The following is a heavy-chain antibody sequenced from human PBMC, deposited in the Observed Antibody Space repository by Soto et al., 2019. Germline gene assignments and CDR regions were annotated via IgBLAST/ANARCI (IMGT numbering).Heavy chain of an antibody. V-gene: IGHV4-4*07. CDR2: IYTSGST. J-gene: IGHJ6*02. Sequence: PSETLSLTCTVSGGSISSYYWSWIRQPAGKGLEWIGRIYTSGSTNYNPSLKSRVTMSVDTSKNQFSLKLSSVTAADTAVYYCARDLTYYYGSGSPPDYYYYGMDVWGQGTTVTVSS. D-gene: IGHD3-10*01. CDR3: ARDLTYYYGSGSPPDYYYYGMDV. CDR1: GGSISSYY.